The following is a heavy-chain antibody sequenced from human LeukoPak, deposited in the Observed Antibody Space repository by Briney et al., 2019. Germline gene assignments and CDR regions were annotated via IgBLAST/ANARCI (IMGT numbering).Heavy chain of an antibody. D-gene: IGHD1-1*01. V-gene: IGHV5-51*01. CDR2: IHPGDSDT. J-gene: IGHJ5*02. CDR1: GYSFTGYW. Sequence: GESLKISCKGSGYSFTGYWIGWVRQMPGKGLEWIGIIHPGDSDTRYSPSFQGQVTISADKSISTAYLQWSSLKASDTAMYYCARQGRLYPPSFDPWGQGTLVTVSS. CDR3: ARQGRLYPPSFDP.